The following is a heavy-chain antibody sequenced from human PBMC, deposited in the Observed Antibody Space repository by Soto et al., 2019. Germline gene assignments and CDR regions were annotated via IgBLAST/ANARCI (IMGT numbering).Heavy chain of an antibody. Sequence: QVQLDQSGPEVKKPGAALRVSCKASRHTFASYGVTWVRQAPGQGLAWMGWISAYNGNTNYAQKFQGRITVTTDTSTGTAYIELRSLRSEATAVYFCAVLEPGLRAEDWGQGTVVTVSS. CDR2: ISAYNGNT. CDR1: RHTFASYG. D-gene: IGHD3-3*01. V-gene: IGHV1-18*04. CDR3: AVLEPGLRAED. J-gene: IGHJ4*02.